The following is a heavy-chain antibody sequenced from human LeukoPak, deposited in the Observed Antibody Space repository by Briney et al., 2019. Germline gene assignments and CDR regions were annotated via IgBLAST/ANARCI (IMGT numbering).Heavy chain of an antibody. J-gene: IGHJ3*02. CDR3: ARDMGDAFDI. CDR2: ISSSSSYI. D-gene: IGHD1-26*01. Sequence: GGSLRLSCAASGFTFSSYSMNWVRQAPGKGLEWVSSISSSSSYIYYADSVKGRFTISRDNAKNSLYLQMNSLRAEDTALYYCARDMGDAFDIWGQGTMVTVSS. CDR1: GFTFSSYS. V-gene: IGHV3-21*01.